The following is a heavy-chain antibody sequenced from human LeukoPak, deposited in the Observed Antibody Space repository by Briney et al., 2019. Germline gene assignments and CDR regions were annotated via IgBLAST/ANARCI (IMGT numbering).Heavy chain of an antibody. J-gene: IGHJ6*03. CDR2: ISRSSSTI. CDR1: GFTFSSYS. D-gene: IGHD2-21*01. Sequence: TGGSLRLSCAASGFTFSSYSMNWVRQAPGKGLEWVSYISRSSSTIYYADSVKVRFTISRDNAKNSLYLQMNSLRAEDTAVYYCARARDVVVIAYYYYMDVWGRGTTVTVSS. CDR3: ARARDVVVIAYYYYMDV. V-gene: IGHV3-48*01.